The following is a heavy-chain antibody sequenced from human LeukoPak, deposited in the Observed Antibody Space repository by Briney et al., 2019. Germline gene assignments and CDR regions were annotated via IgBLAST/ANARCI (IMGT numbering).Heavy chain of an antibody. D-gene: IGHD3-22*01. V-gene: IGHV3-15*07. J-gene: IGHJ5*02. CDR2: IKSKTDGGTR. CDR1: TFTFNNAW. Sequence: GGSLRLSCAASTFTFNNAWVNWVRQAPGKGLEWVGRIKSKTDGGTRDYAAPVKGRFTISRDDSTNTLYLQMNSLTTEDTAVYYCTSGCGFYYDTWDQGTLVSVSS. CDR3: TSGCGFYYDT.